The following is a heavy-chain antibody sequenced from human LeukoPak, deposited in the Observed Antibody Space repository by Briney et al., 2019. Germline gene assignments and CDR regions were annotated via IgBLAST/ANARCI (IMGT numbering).Heavy chain of an antibody. D-gene: IGHD5-12*01. CDR2: INPSGGST. V-gene: IGHV1-46*01. CDR1: GYTFTSYY. CDR3: ARPRRYSGYAQDAFDI. Sequence: ASAKVSCKASGYTFTSYYMHWVRQAPGQGLEWMGIINPSGGSTSYAQKFQGRVTMTRDTSTSTVYMELSSLRSEDTAVYYCARPRRYSGYAQDAFDIWGQGTMVTVSS. J-gene: IGHJ3*02.